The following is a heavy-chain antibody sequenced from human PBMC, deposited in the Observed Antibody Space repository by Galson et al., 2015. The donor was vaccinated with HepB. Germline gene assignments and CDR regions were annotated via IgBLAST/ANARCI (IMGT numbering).Heavy chain of an antibody. Sequence: SLRLSCAASGFTFSSSIMNWVRQAPGKGLEWVSYISISSSTIYYADSVKGRFTISRDNAKNSLYLQMNSLRDDDTAVYYCATVRGYSDGYDYWGQGTLVTVSS. CDR2: ISISSSTI. V-gene: IGHV3-48*02. J-gene: IGHJ4*02. CDR3: ATVRGYSDGYDY. CDR1: GFTFSSSI. D-gene: IGHD5-18*01.